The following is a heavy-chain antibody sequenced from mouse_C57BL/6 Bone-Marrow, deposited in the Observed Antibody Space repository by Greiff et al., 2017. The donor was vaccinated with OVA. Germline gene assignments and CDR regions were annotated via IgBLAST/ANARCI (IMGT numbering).Heavy chain of an antibody. CDR1: GYTFTSYW. V-gene: IGHV1-64*01. D-gene: IGHD3-2*02. J-gene: IGHJ3*01. Sequence: VKLQQPGAELVKPGASVKLSCKASGYTFTSYWMHWVKQRPGQGLEWIGMIHPNSGSTNYNEKFKSKATLTVDKSSSTAYMQLSSLTSEDSAVYYCARDSSGYVPFAYWGQGTLVTVSA. CDR3: ARDSSGYVPFAY. CDR2: IHPNSGST.